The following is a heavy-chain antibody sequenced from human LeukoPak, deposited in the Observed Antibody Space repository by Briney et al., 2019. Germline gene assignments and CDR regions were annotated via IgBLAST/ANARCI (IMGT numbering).Heavy chain of an antibody. CDR3: ARASGGNSDWYFDL. CDR2: ISTSSSSI. CDR1: GFTFSSYS. Sequence: GGSLRLSCAASGFTFSSYSMNWVRQAPGKGLEWVSYISTSSSSIYYADSVRGRFAISRDNAKNSLFLQVNSLRGEDTAVHYCARASGGNSDWYFDLWGRGTLVTVSS. D-gene: IGHD4-23*01. J-gene: IGHJ2*01. V-gene: IGHV3-48*01.